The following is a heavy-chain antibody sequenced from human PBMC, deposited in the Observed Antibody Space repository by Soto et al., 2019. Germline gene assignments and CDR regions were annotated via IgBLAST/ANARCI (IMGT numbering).Heavy chain of an antibody. CDR1: GGSISDTNYY. CDR3: ARYDYGSGDDYNIDX. Sequence: SETLSLTCTVSGGSISDTNYYWGWIRQPPGKGLEWIGTIYYSGTTCYNPSLESRVTMSADTSKNQFSLNLTSVTAADTAVFYCARYDYGSGDDYNIDXWGQGTLVTVSS. J-gene: IGHJ4*02. D-gene: IGHD3-10*01. V-gene: IGHV4-39*01. CDR2: IYYSGTT.